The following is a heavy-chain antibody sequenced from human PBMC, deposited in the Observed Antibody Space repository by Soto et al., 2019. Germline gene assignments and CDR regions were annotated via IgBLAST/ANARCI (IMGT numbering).Heavy chain of an antibody. J-gene: IGHJ6*02. CDR3: AGELAVAGPSGYYYGMDV. V-gene: IGHV1-18*04. CDR2: ISAYNGNT. D-gene: IGHD6-19*01. CDR1: GYTFTSYG. Sequence: ASVKVSCKASGYTFTSYGISWVRQAPGQGLEWMGWISAYNGNTNYAQKLQGRVTMTTDTSTSTAYMELRSLRSDDTAVYYCAGELAVAGPSGYYYGMDVWGQGTTVTVSS.